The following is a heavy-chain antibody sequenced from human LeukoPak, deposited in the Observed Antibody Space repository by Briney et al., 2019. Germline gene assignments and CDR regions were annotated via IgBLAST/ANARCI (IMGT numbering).Heavy chain of an antibody. J-gene: IGHJ4*02. CDR2: ISSSSSYI. Sequence: PGGSLRLSYAASGFTFSSYSMNWVRQAPGKGLEWVSSISSSSSYIYYADSVKGRFTISRDNAKNSLYLQMNSLRAEDTAVYYCARGRWDCSGGDCYSFDYWGQGTLVTVSS. CDR3: ARGRWDCSGGDCYSFDY. V-gene: IGHV3-21*01. D-gene: IGHD2-21*02. CDR1: GFTFSSYS.